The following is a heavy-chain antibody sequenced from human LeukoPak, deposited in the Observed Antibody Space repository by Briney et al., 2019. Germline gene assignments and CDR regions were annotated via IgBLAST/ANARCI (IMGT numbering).Heavy chain of an antibody. V-gene: IGHV3-9*01. CDR3: AKDRKDYYMDV. J-gene: IGHJ6*03. Sequence: GGSLRLSCAASGFTFDDYAMHWVRQAPGKGLEWVSGISWNSGSIGYADSVKGRFTISRDNSENTLYLQMNSLRAEDTAVYYCAKDRKDYYMDVWGKGTTVTVSS. CDR1: GFTFDDYA. CDR2: ISWNSGSI. D-gene: IGHD1-14*01.